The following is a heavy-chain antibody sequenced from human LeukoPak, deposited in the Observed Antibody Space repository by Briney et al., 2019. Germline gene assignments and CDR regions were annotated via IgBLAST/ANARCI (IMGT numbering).Heavy chain of an antibody. D-gene: IGHD6-19*01. CDR1: GFTFSNYW. CDR3: AAGAGWLIDY. V-gene: IGHV3-7*01. J-gene: IGHJ4*02. CDR2: IKKDGSEK. Sequence: GGSLRLSGAASGFTFSNYWMNWVRQAPGKGLEWVAIIKKDGSEKIYVDSVRGRFTISRDNAKNTLYLQMNGLRAEDTAVYYCAAGAGWLIDYWGQGTLVTVSS.